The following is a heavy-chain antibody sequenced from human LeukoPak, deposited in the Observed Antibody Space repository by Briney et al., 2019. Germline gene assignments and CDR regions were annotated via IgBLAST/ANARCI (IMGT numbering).Heavy chain of an antibody. CDR2: VSYDGGKK. Sequence: GGSLRLSCAASGFTFSSSGMHWVLQAPGKGLEWVAFVSYDGGKKYYADSVKGRFTISRDNSKNTLYLQMNSLRAEDTAVYYCAKPAYCGGDCYSSPFQHWGQGTLVTVSS. D-gene: IGHD2-21*02. V-gene: IGHV3-30*18. CDR3: AKPAYCGGDCYSSPFQH. CDR1: GFTFSSSG. J-gene: IGHJ1*01.